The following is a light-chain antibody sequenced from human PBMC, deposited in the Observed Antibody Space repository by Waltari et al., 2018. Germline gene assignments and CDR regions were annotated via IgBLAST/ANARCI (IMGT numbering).Light chain of an antibody. V-gene: IGKV3-15*01. J-gene: IGKJ5*01. Sequence: VMTQSPATLSVSPGERATLSCRASLSIADNLAWYQQKRGQAPRLLIYGASTRATGILARFTGRGSGTDFTLTISSLQSEDSAVYYCQQYNRWPPITFGQGTRLEI. CDR3: QQYNRWPPIT. CDR1: LSIADN. CDR2: GAS.